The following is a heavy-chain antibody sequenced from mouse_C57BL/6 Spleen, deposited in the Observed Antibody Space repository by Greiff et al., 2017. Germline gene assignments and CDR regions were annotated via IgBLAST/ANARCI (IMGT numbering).Heavy chain of an antibody. V-gene: IGHV1-53*01. J-gene: IGHJ2*01. CDR1: GYTFTSYW. D-gene: IGHD1-1*01. Sequence: VQLQQPGTELVKPGASVKLSCKASGYTFTSYWMHWVKQRPGQGLEWIGNINPSNGGTNYNEKFKSKATLTVDKSSSTAYMQLSSLTSEDSAVYYCARDLIYYYGSSVLDYWGQGTTLTVSS. CDR2: INPSNGGT. CDR3: ARDLIYYYGSSVLDY.